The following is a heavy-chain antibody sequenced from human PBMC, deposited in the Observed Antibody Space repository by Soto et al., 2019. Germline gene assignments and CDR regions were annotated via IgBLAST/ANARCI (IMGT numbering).Heavy chain of an antibody. Sequence: EVQLVESGGGLVQSGGSLRLSCAASGFIFSSYWMSWVRQAPGKGLEWVANIKQDGSEKDYVDSVKGRFTISRDNAKNSLYLHLNSLRAEDTAVYYCAGNPCPNGVGFAHNWFDPWGQGTLVTVSS. CDR1: GFIFSSYW. CDR3: AGNPCPNGVGFAHNWFDP. D-gene: IGHD2-8*01. CDR2: IKQDGSEK. J-gene: IGHJ5*02. V-gene: IGHV3-7*01.